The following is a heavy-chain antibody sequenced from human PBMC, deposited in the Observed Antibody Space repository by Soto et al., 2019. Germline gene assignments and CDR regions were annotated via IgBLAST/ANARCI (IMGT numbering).Heavy chain of an antibody. J-gene: IGHJ6*02. V-gene: IGHV6-1*01. D-gene: IGHD5-12*01. CDR3: AAATRGYLYYGLDV. CDR1: GYTVSSNRAA. CDR2: TYYRTRWYN. Sequence: QTRSLACAISGYTVSSNRAAWNLIRQSPSRGLEWLGRTYYRTRWYNDYAVSVKGRITINPDPSRNQFYLQVNSVTSEDTAVYYCAAATRGYLYYGLDVWGQGTTVTVSS.